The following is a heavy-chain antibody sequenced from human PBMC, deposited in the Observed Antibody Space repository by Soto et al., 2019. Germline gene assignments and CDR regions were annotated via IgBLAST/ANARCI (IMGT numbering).Heavy chain of an antibody. CDR2: ISSSSTTI. D-gene: IGHD1-1*01. Sequence: SGLTFSTYTMNWVRQAPGKGLEWVSYISSSSTTIYYADSVKGRFSISRDNAKNSLYLQMNSLRDENLAVYYCARGAGDVYNAYYFDYWGQGTLVTVSS. J-gene: IGHJ4*02. V-gene: IGHV3-48*02. CDR1: GLTFSTYT. CDR3: ARGAGDVYNAYYFDY.